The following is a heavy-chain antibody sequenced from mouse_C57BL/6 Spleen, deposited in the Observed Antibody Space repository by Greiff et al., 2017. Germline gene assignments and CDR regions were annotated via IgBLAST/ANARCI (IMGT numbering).Heavy chain of an antibody. Sequence: VQLKESGPGLVKPSQSLSHTCSVTGYSITSGYYWNWIRQFPGNKLEWMGYISYDGSNNYNPSLKNRISITRDTSKNQFFLKLNSVTTEDTATYYCARGGYDYGGDYWGQGTTLTVSS. V-gene: IGHV3-6*01. CDR1: GYSITSGYY. J-gene: IGHJ2*01. CDR3: ARGGYDYGGDY. CDR2: ISYDGSN. D-gene: IGHD2-4*01.